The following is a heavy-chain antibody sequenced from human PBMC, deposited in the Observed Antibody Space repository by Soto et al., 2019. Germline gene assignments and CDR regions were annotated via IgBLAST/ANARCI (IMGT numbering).Heavy chain of an antibody. CDR2: IWYDGSNK. Sequence: QVQLVESGGGVVQPGRSLRLSCAASGFTFSSYGMHWVRQAPGKGLEWVAVIWYDGSNKYYADSVKGRFTISRDNSKNTLYLQMNSLRAEDTAVYYCARDGIVVVPAAPQWVYDYYYYYGMDVWGQGTTVTVSS. CDR3: ARDGIVVVPAAPQWVYDYYYYYGMDV. D-gene: IGHD2-2*01. J-gene: IGHJ6*02. V-gene: IGHV3-33*01. CDR1: GFTFSSYG.